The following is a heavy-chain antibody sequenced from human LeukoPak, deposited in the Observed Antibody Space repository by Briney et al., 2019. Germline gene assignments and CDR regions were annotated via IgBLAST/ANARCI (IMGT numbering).Heavy chain of an antibody. D-gene: IGHD6-13*01. V-gene: IGHV3-30*02. Sequence: GGSLRLSCAASGFTFSSYGMHWVRQAPGKGLEWVAFIRYDGSNTYYADSVKGRFTISRDNSKNALYLQMNSLRAEDTAVYYCAKGIAAAGYSPLDYWGQGTLVTVSS. CDR3: AKGIAAAGYSPLDY. CDR2: IRYDGSNT. CDR1: GFTFSSYG. J-gene: IGHJ4*02.